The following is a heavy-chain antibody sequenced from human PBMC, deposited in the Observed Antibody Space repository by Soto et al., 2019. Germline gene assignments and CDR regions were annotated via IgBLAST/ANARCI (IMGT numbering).Heavy chain of an antibody. CDR3: ARGRGYSYGLDP. CDR2: ISYSGTT. V-gene: IGHV4-30-4*08. CDR1: GGSIISNSYY. J-gene: IGHJ5*02. D-gene: IGHD5-18*01. Sequence: SETLSLTCAVSGGSIISNSYYWGWIRQPPGQGLEWIGFISYSGTTSYSPSLKSRVAISLDTSKNQFSLSLSSVTAADTAVYYCARGRGYSYGLDPWGQGTLVTVSS.